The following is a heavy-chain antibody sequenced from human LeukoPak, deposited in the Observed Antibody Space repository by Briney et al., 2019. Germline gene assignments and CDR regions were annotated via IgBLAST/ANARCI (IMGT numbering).Heavy chain of an antibody. J-gene: IGHJ6*03. Sequence: GASVKVSCKASGYTFTSYDINWVRQATGQGLEWMGWMNPNSGNTGYAQKFQGRVTMTRNTSISTAYMELSSLRSEDTAVYYCARDYGGNRGTYYYYYMDVWGKGTTVTISS. CDR3: ARDYGGNRGTYYYYYMDV. CDR2: MNPNSGNT. V-gene: IGHV1-8*01. D-gene: IGHD4-23*01. CDR1: GYTFTSYD.